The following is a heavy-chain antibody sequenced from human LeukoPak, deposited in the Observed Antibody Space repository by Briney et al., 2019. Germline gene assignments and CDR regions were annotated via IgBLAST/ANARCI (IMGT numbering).Heavy chain of an antibody. Sequence: ASVKVSCKASGYTFSSFGISWVRQAPGQGLEWMGWISAYNGNTNYAQKLQGRVTMTTDTSTSTAYMELKSLRSDDTAVYYCARDWRPDRPGWFDPWGQGTLVTVSS. CDR3: ARDWRPDRPGWFDP. CDR1: GYTFSSFG. D-gene: IGHD1-14*01. V-gene: IGHV1-18*01. J-gene: IGHJ5*02. CDR2: ISAYNGNT.